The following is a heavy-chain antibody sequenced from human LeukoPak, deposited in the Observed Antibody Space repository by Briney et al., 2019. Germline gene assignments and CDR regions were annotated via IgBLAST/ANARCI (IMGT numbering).Heavy chain of an antibody. V-gene: IGHV3-23*01. Sequence: GGSLRLSCAASGFTFTNYAISWVRQAPGKGLDWVSVISGNGDSRYYTDSVKGRLTISRDNSKNTLYLQMNGLRAEDTAVYYCAAHPTVSTTPDYWGQGTLVTVSS. J-gene: IGHJ4*02. CDR1: GFTFTNYA. CDR2: ISGNGDSR. D-gene: IGHD4-17*01. CDR3: AAHPTVSTTPDY.